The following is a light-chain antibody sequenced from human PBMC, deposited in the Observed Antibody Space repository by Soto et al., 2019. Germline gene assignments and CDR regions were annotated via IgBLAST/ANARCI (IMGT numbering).Light chain of an antibody. CDR3: QQLNSYPT. CDR1: QGISSY. J-gene: IGKJ4*01. Sequence: DIQLTQSPSFLSASVGDRVTITCRASQGISSYLAWYQQKPGKAPKLLIYAAPTLQSGVPSRFSGSGSGTEFTLTISSLQPEDFATYYCQQLNSYPTFGGGTKVEIK. CDR2: AAP. V-gene: IGKV1-9*01.